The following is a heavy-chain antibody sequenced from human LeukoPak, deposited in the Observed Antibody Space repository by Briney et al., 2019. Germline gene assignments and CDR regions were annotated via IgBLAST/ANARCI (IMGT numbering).Heavy chain of an antibody. J-gene: IGHJ4*02. CDR2: ISAYNGNT. Sequence: ASVKVSCKASGYTFTSYGISWVRQAPGQGLEWMGWISAYNGNTNYAQKLQGRVTMTTDTSTSTAYMELRSLRSDDTAVYYCARVDSIVVVPAASHYFDYWGQGTLVTVSS. V-gene: IGHV1-18*01. D-gene: IGHD2-2*01. CDR3: ARVDSIVVVPAASHYFDY. CDR1: GYTFTSYG.